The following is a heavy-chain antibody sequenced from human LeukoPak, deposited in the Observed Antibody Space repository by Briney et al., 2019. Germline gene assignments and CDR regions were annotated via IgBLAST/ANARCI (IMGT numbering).Heavy chain of an antibody. D-gene: IGHD3-22*01. CDR1: GFTFNNAW. V-gene: IGHV3-15*07. J-gene: IGHJ5*02. CDR2: IKSKIDGGTT. Sequence: PGGSLRLSCAASGFTFNNAWMNWVRQAPGKGLEWVGRIKSKIDGGTTDYAAPVKGRFSISREDSKNTLYLQMNSLRAEDTAVYYCARESYDSSGYYENNWFDPWGQGTLVTVSS. CDR3: ARESYDSSGYYENNWFDP.